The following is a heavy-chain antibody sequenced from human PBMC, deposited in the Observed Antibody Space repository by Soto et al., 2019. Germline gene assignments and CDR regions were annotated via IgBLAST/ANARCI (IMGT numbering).Heavy chain of an antibody. Sequence: QPGGSLRLSCAASGFTFSSYAMSWVRQAPGKGLEWVSAISGSGGSTYYADSVKGRFTISRDNSKNTLYLQMNSLRAEDTAVYYCAKVGCSGGSCYLADAFDIWGQGTMVTVSS. J-gene: IGHJ3*02. CDR3: AKVGCSGGSCYLADAFDI. CDR1: GFTFSSYA. CDR2: ISGSGGST. D-gene: IGHD2-15*01. V-gene: IGHV3-23*01.